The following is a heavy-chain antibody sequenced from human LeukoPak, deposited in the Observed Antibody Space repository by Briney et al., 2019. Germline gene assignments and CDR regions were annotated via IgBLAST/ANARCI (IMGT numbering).Heavy chain of an antibody. CDR1: GYTFTTYG. V-gene: IGHV1-18*01. CDR2: SSAYNGDT. D-gene: IGHD2-15*01. J-gene: IGHJ4*02. CDR3: ARESCTGGTCYFDDY. Sequence: ASVEVSCKASGYTFTTYGISWVRQAPGQGLEWMGWSSAYNGDTKYAQKLQGRVTMTTDTSTSTAYMELRGLRSDDTAVYYCARESCTGGTCYFDDYWGQGTLVTVSS.